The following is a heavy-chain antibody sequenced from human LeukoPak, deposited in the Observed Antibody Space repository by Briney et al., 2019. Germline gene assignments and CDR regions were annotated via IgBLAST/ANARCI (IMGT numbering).Heavy chain of an antibody. CDR2: IYYSGST. Sequence: SETLSLTCTVSGGSISSSSYYWGWIRQPPGKGLEWIGSIYYSGSTYYNPSLKSRVTISVDTSTNQFSLKLSSVTAADTAVYYCARGVHHNFWSGGYYYYYYMDVWGRGTTVTVSS. D-gene: IGHD3-3*01. CDR1: GGSISSSSYY. CDR3: ARGVHHNFWSGGYYYYYYMDV. V-gene: IGHV4-39*07. J-gene: IGHJ6*03.